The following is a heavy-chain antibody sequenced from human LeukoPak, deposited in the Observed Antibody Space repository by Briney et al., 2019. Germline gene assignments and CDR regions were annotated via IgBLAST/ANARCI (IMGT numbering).Heavy chain of an antibody. CDR3: ASLQRAVVVAAAFDY. CDR2: ISYDGSNK. V-gene: IGHV3-30*04. J-gene: IGHJ4*02. CDR1: GFTFSSYA. D-gene: IGHD2-15*01. Sequence: GGSPRLSCAASGFTFSSYAMHWVRQAPGKGLEWVAVISYDGSNKYYADSVKGRFTISRDNSKNTLYLQMNSLRAEDTAVYYCASLQRAVVVAAAFDYWGQGTLVTVSS.